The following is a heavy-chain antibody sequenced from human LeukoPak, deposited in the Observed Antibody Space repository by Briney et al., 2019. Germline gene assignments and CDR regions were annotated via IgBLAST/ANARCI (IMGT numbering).Heavy chain of an antibody. J-gene: IGHJ4*02. Sequence: SETLSLTCAVYGGSFSDYYWSWIRQPPGKGLEWIGEINHSGSTNYNPSLKSRVTISVDTSKNQFSLKLGSVTAADTAVYYCARDPYCSSTSCYYAYWGQGTLVTVSS. D-gene: IGHD2-2*01. V-gene: IGHV4-34*01. CDR3: ARDPYCSSTSCYYAY. CDR2: INHSGST. CDR1: GGSFSDYY.